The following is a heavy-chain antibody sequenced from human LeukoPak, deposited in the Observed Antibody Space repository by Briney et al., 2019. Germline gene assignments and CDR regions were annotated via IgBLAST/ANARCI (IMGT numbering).Heavy chain of an antibody. CDR2: ISSSSSTI. CDR3: ARDVPHVRCSGGSCYCDY. J-gene: IGHJ4*02. CDR1: GFTFSSYS. D-gene: IGHD2-15*01. V-gene: IGHV3-48*02. Sequence: PGGSLRLSCAASGFTFSSYSMNWVRQAPGKGLEWVSYISSSSSTIYYADSVKGRFTISRDNAKNSPYLQMNSLRDEDTAVYYCARDVPHVRCSGGSCYCDYWGQGTLVTVSS.